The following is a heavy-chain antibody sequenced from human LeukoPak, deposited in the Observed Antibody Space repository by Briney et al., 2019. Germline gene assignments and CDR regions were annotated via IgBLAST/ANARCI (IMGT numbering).Heavy chain of an antibody. J-gene: IGHJ5*02. CDR3: ARHSGLRSPFDP. Sequence: SETLSLTCTVSGGSTSTTNYYWGWIRQPPGRDPEWIGSIYSSGNTYYNPSLESRVTISVDTSKNQLSLKLTSATAADTSAYYCARHSGLRSPFDPWGQGTLVTVSS. D-gene: IGHD3-3*01. V-gene: IGHV4-39*01. CDR2: IYSSGNT. CDR1: GGSTSTTNYY.